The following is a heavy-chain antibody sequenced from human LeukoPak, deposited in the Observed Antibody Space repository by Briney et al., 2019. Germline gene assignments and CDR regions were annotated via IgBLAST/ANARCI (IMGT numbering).Heavy chain of an antibody. J-gene: IGHJ5*02. V-gene: IGHV4-38-2*02. D-gene: IGHD1-26*01. CDR1: GYSISSGYY. CDR3: ARDPPQELFDP. CDR2: IYHSGST. Sequence: SETLSLTCTVSGYSISSGYYWGWIRQPPGKGLEWIGSIYHSGSTYYNPSLKSRVTISVDTSKNQFSLKLSSVTAADTAVYYCARDPPQELFDPWGQGTLVTVSS.